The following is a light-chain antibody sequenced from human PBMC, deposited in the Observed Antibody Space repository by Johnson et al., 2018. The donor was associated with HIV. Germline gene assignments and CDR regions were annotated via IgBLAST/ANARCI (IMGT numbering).Light chain of an antibody. CDR2: ENN. J-gene: IGLJ1*01. CDR1: SSNIGNNY. CDR3: GTWDSSLIAGCI. V-gene: IGLV1-51*02. Sequence: QSVLTQPPSVSAAPGQKVTISCSGSSSNIGNNYVSWYQQLPGTAPKLLIYENNKRPSGIPDRFSGSKSGTSATLAITGLQTGDEADYYCGTWDSSLIAGCIFGTENKVTVV.